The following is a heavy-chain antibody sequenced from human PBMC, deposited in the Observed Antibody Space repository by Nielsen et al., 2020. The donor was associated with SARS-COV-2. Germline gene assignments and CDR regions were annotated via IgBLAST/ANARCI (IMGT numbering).Heavy chain of an antibody. CDR3: AKYYYSGLDV. J-gene: IGHJ6*02. CDR1: GGSISHFY. V-gene: IGHV4-59*01. Sequence: SETLSLTCTVSGGSISHFYWSWIRQPPGKGLEWIGYIYHYGRTDFNPSLKSRATISVDTSKNQLSLKLSSVTAADTAVYYCAKYYYSGLDVWGQGTTVAVSS. CDR2: IYHYGRT.